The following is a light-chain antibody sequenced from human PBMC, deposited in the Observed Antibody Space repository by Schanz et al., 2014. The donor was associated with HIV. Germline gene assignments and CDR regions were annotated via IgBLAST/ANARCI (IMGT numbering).Light chain of an antibody. CDR3: SSYTSVATLV. J-gene: IGLJ3*02. CDR2: EVS. Sequence: QSALTQPPSASGSPGQLATISCTGTSSDVGGYNYVSWYQQHPGKAPKLMIYEVSKRPSGVPDRFSGSKSGNTASLTVSGLQAEDEADYYCSSYTSVATLVFGGGTKLTVL. CDR1: SSDVGGYNY. V-gene: IGLV2-8*01.